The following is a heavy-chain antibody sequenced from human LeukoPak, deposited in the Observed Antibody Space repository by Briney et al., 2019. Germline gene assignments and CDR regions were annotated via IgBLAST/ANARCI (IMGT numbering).Heavy chain of an antibody. D-gene: IGHD1-26*01. J-gene: IGHJ6*02. Sequence: PGRSLRLSCTASGFTFSSYGMHWVRQAPGKGLDWVAAISYDGSNKYYADSVKGRFTISRDNSKNTLYLQMNSLRAEDTVVYYCAKGHSGSQRVYYYYGMDVWGQGTTVTVSS. CDR1: GFTFSSYG. V-gene: IGHV3-30*18. CDR3: AKGHSGSQRVYYYYGMDV. CDR2: ISYDGSNK.